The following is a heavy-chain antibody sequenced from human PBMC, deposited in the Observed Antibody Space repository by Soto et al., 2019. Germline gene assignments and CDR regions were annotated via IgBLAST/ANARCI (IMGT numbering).Heavy chain of an antibody. D-gene: IGHD6-19*01. Sequence: SETLSLTCAVYGGSFSGYYWSWIRQPPGKGLEWIGEINHSGSTNYNPSLKSRVTISVDTSKNQFSLKLSSVTAADTAVYYCAGGRYYYEVIAVAGTRWFDPWGQGTLVTVSS. CDR2: INHSGST. V-gene: IGHV4-34*01. CDR1: GGSFSGYY. CDR3: AGGRYYYEVIAVAGTRWFDP. J-gene: IGHJ5*02.